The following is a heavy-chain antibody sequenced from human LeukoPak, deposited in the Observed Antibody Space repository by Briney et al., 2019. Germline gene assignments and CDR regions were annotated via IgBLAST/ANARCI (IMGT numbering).Heavy chain of an antibody. V-gene: IGHV3-20*04. CDR3: AREGRGYSYAFEY. CDR2: INWNGGRT. D-gene: IGHD5-18*01. CDR1: GFMFDDYG. Sequence: GGSLRLSCAASGFMFDDYGMSWVRQAPGKGLEWVSGINWNGGRTGYADSVKGRFTISRDNGQNTLYLQMNSLRAEDTAVYYCAREGRGYSYAFEYWGQGTLVTVSS. J-gene: IGHJ4*02.